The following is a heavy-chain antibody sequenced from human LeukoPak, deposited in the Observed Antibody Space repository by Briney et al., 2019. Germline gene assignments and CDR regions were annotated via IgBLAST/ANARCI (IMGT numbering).Heavy chain of an antibody. D-gene: IGHD1-14*01. CDR3: AKTGFQWGDYFYYMDV. CDR2: IRHDGSNI. CDR1: GFIVSSKY. Sequence: GGSLRLSCAASGFIVSSKYMSWVRQAPGKGLEWVAFIRHDGSNIYYADSVKGRFTISRDNSKNTLYLQMNSLIAEDTAVYYCAKTGFQWGDYFYYMDVWGKGTTVTVSS. V-gene: IGHV3-30*02. J-gene: IGHJ6*03.